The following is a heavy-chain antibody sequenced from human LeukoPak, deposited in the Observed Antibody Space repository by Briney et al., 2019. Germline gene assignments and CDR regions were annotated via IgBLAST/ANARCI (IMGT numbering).Heavy chain of an antibody. J-gene: IGHJ2*01. Sequence: GGSLRLSCAASGFTFSSYDMHWVRQATGKGLEWVSAIGTAGDPYYPGSVKGRFTISRENAKNSLYLQMSSLRAGDTAVYYCARVSYCSSTSCEDWYFDLWGRGTLVTVSS. V-gene: IGHV3-13*05. D-gene: IGHD2-2*01. CDR1: GFTFSSYD. CDR2: IGTAGDP. CDR3: ARVSYCSSTSCEDWYFDL.